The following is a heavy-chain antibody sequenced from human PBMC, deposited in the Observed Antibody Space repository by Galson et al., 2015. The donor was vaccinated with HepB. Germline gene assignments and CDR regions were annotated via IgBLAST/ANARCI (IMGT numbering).Heavy chain of an antibody. CDR2: IRSRANNYAT. CDR3: ARMGDFSGYSSR. V-gene: IGHV3-73*01. D-gene: IGHD5-12*01. J-gene: IGHJ4*02. Sequence: SLRLSCAASGFTFSGSAIHWVRQASGKGPEWVGRIRSRANNYATSYVPSLGGRFTISRDDSKNLAYLRMRRLKTEDTAVYYCARMGDFSGYSSRWGQGTLVTVSS. CDR1: GFTFSGSA.